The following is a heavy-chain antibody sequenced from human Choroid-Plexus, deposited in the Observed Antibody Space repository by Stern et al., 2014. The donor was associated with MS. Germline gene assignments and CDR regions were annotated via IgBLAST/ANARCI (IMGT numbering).Heavy chain of an antibody. Sequence: QVQLQESGPGLVKPSQTLSLTCTVSGGSISSGGYFWSWIRQHPGKGLEWIGFIYHSGSTYYNPSLKSRLTISVAPSKNQFSLNLSSVTAADTAVYYCARKGAIVPAAIENWFDSWGQGTLVTVSS. D-gene: IGHD2-2*01. CDR1: GGSISSGGYF. CDR3: ARKGAIVPAAIENWFDS. J-gene: IGHJ5*01. V-gene: IGHV4-31*03. CDR2: IYHSGST.